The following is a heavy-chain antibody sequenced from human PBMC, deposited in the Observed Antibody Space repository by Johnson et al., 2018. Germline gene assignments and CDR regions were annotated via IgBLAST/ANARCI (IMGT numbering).Heavy chain of an antibody. J-gene: IGHJ1*01. CDR3: AKDGRLLRYFDWAFIFQH. CDR1: GGSFSGYY. CDR2: INHSGST. V-gene: IGHV4-34*01. D-gene: IGHD3-9*01. Sequence: QVQLQESGPGLVKPSETLSLTCAVYGGSFSGYYWSWIRQPPGKGLEWIGEINHSGSTNYNPSLKSRVTISVDTSKNQFSLMVSSVTAADTAVYYCAKDGRLLRYFDWAFIFQHWGQGTLVTVSS.